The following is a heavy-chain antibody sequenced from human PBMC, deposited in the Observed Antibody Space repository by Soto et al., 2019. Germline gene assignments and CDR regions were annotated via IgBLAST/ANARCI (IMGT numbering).Heavy chain of an antibody. D-gene: IGHD3-22*01. CDR3: AREIPHNYEGSGYYRQYHFDS. V-gene: IGHV4-59*02. J-gene: IGHJ4*02. CDR1: GGSVNVYE. Sequence: SDTLSLTCAVSGGSVNVYEWSWIRQSPGKGLEWIGYISYSGNTNYNPALKSRVTISVDTSKNQFSLKVTSVTAADTAVYYCAREIPHNYEGSGYYRQYHFDSSGQGTRVTVSS. CDR2: ISYSGNT.